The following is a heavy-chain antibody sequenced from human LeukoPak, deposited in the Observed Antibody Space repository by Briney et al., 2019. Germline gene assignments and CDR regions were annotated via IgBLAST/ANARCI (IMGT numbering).Heavy chain of an antibody. CDR1: GGSISSGVYY. CDR3: ASATIGYCSGGSCYTDAFDI. CDR2: IYYSGST. J-gene: IGHJ3*02. D-gene: IGHD2-15*01. V-gene: IGHV4-30-4*01. Sequence: TSETLSLTCTVSGGSISSGVYYWSWIRQPPGKGLEWIGYIYYSGSTYYNPSLKSRVTISVDTSKNQFSLKLSSVTAADTAVYYCASATIGYCSGGSCYTDAFDIWGQGTMVTVSS.